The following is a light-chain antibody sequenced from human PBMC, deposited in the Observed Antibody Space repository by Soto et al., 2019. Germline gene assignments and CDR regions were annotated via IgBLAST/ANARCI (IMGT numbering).Light chain of an antibody. Sequence: DIQMTQSPSTLSASVGDRVTITCRASQSISSWLAWYQQKPGKAPKLLIYKASSLESGVPSSFSGSGSGTEFTLTISSLQSDDFATYYCQQYNSYPTFGQGPKVEIK. CDR1: QSISSW. CDR2: KAS. CDR3: QQYNSYPT. V-gene: IGKV1-5*03. J-gene: IGKJ1*01.